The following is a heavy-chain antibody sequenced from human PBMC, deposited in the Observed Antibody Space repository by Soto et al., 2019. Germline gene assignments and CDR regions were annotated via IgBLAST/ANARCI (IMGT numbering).Heavy chain of an antibody. CDR2: NYYSGIT. D-gene: IGHD6-6*01. J-gene: IGHJ6*02. CDR1: GGSISSGGYY. V-gene: IGHV4-31*03. CDR3: ARGSSIAGLYSGMDV. Sequence: QVQLQESGPGLVKPSQTLSLTCTVSGGSISSGGYYWTWIRQHPGKGLEWIGYNYYSGITYYNPSLKSRLTISLDTSKNQFSLKLSSVTAADTAVYYCARGSSIAGLYSGMDVWGQGTTVTVSS.